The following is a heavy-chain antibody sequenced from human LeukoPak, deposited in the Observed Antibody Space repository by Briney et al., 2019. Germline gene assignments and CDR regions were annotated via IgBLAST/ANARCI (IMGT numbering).Heavy chain of an antibody. Sequence: SETLSLTCTVSGGSISSGDYYWSWIRQPPGKGLEWIGYIYYSGSTYYNPSLKSRVTISVDTSKNQFSLKLSSVTAADTAVYYCARAYSSSWYPHFQHWGQGTLVTVSS. J-gene: IGHJ1*01. V-gene: IGHV4-30-4*01. CDR1: GGSISSGDYY. D-gene: IGHD6-13*01. CDR2: IYYSGST. CDR3: ARAYSSSWYPHFQH.